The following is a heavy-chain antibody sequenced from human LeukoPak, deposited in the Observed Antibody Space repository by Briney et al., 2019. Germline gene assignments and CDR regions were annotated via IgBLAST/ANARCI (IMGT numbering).Heavy chain of an antibody. CDR3: ARDPTEQQLVLHYFDY. CDR2: IWYDGSNK. J-gene: IGHJ4*02. CDR1: GFTFSSYG. D-gene: IGHD6-13*01. Sequence: GRSLRLSCAASGFTFSSYGMHWVLQAPGKGLEWVAVIWYDGSNKYYADSVKGRFTISRDNSKNTLYLQMNSLRAEDTAVYYCARDPTEQQLVLHYFDYWGQGTLVTVSS. V-gene: IGHV3-33*01.